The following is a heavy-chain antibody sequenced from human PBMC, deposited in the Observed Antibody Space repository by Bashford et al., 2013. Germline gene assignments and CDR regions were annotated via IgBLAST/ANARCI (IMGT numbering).Heavy chain of an antibody. Sequence: SSETLSLTCTVSGGSITSANYYWSWIRQRPGKGLEWLGHIYYSGSAYYNPSLRSPVTISLDTSENQFSLKLSSVTAADTAVYYCARVVAVAVYFDYVGPGNPGHRLL. CDR1: GGSITSANYY. CDR3: ARVVAVAVYFDY. D-gene: IGHD6-19*01. V-gene: IGHV4-31*01. J-gene: IGHJ4*02. CDR2: IYYSGSA.